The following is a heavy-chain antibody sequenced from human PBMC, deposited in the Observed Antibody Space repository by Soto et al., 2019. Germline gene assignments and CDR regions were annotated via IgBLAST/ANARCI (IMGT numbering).Heavy chain of an antibody. D-gene: IGHD3-3*01. CDR1: GFIFSNYG. CDR2: IWYDGSHK. V-gene: IGHV3-33*01. CDR3: ARRFGDFFDF. J-gene: IGHJ4*02. Sequence: QVQLVESGGGVVQPGKSLRLSCTTSGFIFSNYGIHWVRQAPGKGLEWVAVIWYDGSHKYYADSVKGRFTISRDNSKNTMYLQINSLRAEDTAVYYCARRFGDFFDFWGQGTLVIVSS.